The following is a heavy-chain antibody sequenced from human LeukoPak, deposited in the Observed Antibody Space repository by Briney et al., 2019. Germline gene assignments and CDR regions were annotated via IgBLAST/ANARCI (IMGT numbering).Heavy chain of an antibody. D-gene: IGHD3-10*01. Sequence: PGGSLRLSCAASGFTLSNYWLTWVRQAPGKGLEWVANIKKDGNEKYYVDSVKGRFTISRDNAKNSLYLQMNSLRAEDTAVYYCARERITLIRGIIPYWYMDVWGKGTTVTVSS. CDR1: GFTLSNYW. V-gene: IGHV3-7*01. CDR2: IKKDGNEK. J-gene: IGHJ6*03. CDR3: ARERITLIRGIIPYWYMDV.